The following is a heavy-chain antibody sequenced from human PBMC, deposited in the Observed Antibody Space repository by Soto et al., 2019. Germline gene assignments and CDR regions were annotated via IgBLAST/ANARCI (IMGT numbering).Heavy chain of an antibody. Sequence: EVQLVESGGGLVQPGRSLRLSCAASGFTFDVYAMHWVRQGPGKGLEWVSSISWNSGNLGYADSVKGRFTISRDNAKNSLYLQMNSLRGEDTALYYCAKGASTTVFAFNDYWGQGTLVTVSS. D-gene: IGHD4-17*01. CDR1: GFTFDVYA. J-gene: IGHJ4*02. CDR3: AKGASTTVFAFNDY. CDR2: ISWNSGNL. V-gene: IGHV3-9*01.